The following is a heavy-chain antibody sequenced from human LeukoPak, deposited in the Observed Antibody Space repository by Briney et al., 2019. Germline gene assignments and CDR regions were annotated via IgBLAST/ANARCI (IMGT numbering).Heavy chain of an antibody. CDR1: GGSISSYY. D-gene: IGHD2-2*01. V-gene: IGHV4-59*01. CDR2: IYYSGST. Sequence: SETLSLTCSVSGGSISSYYWNWIRQPPGKGLEWIGYIYYSGSTNYNPSLKSRVTISVDTSKNQFSLKLSSVIAADTAVYYCARTTEGYCSSASCYGFSYSYYMDVWGKGTTVIISS. J-gene: IGHJ6*03. CDR3: ARTTEGYCSSASCYGFSYSYYMDV.